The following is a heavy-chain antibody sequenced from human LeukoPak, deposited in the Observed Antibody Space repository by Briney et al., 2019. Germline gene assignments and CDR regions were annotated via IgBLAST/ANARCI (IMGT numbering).Heavy chain of an antibody. CDR2: IYYSGST. V-gene: IGHV4-59*01. CDR1: GGSISSYY. CDR3: ARYIVSYPHDAFDI. Sequence: PSETLSLTCTVSGGSISSYYWSWIRQPPGKGLEWIGYIYYSGSTSYNTSLKSRVTISVDTSKKQFSLKLGSVTAADTAFYYCARYIVSYPHDAFDIWGQGTMVTVSS. D-gene: IGHD1-26*01. J-gene: IGHJ3*02.